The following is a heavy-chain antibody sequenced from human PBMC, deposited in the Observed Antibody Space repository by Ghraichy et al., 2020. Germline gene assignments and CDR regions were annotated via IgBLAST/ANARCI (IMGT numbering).Heavy chain of an antibody. CDR2: IYYSGST. J-gene: IGHJ2*01. Sequence: ESLNISCTVSGGSISSYYWSWIRQPPGKGLEWIGYIYYSGSTNYNPSLKSRVTISVDTSKNQFSLKLSSVTAADTAVYYCARHELQDWYFDLWGRGTLVTVSS. CDR3: ARHELQDWYFDL. V-gene: IGHV4-59*08. D-gene: IGHD1-26*01. CDR1: GGSISSYY.